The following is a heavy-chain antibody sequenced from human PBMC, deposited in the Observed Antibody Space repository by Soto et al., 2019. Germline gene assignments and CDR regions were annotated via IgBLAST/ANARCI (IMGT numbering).Heavy chain of an antibody. CDR2: ISSSSSYI. V-gene: IGHV3-21*01. CDR3: ARDSTARTEYSSGWFDY. CDR1: GFTFSSYS. D-gene: IGHD6-19*01. J-gene: IGHJ4*02. Sequence: GGSLRLSCAASGFTFSSYSMNWVRQAPGKGLEWVSSISSSSSYIYYADSVKDRFTISRDNAKNSLYLQMNGLRAEDTAVYYCARDSTARTEYSSGWFDYWGQGTLVTVSS.